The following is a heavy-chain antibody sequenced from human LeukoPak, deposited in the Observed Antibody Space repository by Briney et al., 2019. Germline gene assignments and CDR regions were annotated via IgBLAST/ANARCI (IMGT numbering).Heavy chain of an antibody. D-gene: IGHD3-10*01. Sequence: SETLSLTCTVSGGSISSSNYSWGWIRQPPGKGLEWIGSIYYSGSTYYNPSLKSRVTISVDTSKNQFSLKLSSVTAAHTAVYYCARNAGFKGHDYWGQGTLVTVSS. J-gene: IGHJ4*02. CDR2: IYYSGST. CDR1: GGSISSSNYS. CDR3: ARNAGFKGHDY. V-gene: IGHV4-39*01.